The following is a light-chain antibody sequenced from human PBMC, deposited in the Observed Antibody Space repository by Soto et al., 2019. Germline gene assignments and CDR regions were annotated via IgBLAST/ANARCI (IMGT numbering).Light chain of an antibody. CDR2: GAS. CDR3: QHYAGGSRIT. Sequence: EVVLTQSPGTLSLPPGERATLSFRAIQSVSSSFLAWYQQKVGQAPRLLIYGASSRATGIPDRFSGSGFGTDFTLTISRLEPEDFALYYCQHYAGGSRITFGQGTRLEI. V-gene: IGKV3-20*01. J-gene: IGKJ5*01. CDR1: QSVSSSF.